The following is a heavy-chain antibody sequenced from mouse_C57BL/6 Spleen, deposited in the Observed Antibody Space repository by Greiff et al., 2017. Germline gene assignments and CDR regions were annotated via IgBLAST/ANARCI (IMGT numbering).Heavy chain of an antibody. CDR3: AREDGNYWFAY. J-gene: IGHJ3*01. D-gene: IGHD2-1*01. CDR1: GYSITSGYY. CDR2: ISYDGSN. Sequence: ESGPGLVKPSQSLSLTCSVTGYSITSGYYWNWIRQFPGNKLEWMGYISYDGSNNYNPSLKNRISITRDTSKNQFFLKLNSVTTEDTATYYCAREDGNYWFAYWGQGTLVTVSA. V-gene: IGHV3-6*01.